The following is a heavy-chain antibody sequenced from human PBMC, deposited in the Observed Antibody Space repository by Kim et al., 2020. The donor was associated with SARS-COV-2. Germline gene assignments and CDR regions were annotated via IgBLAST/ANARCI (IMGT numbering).Heavy chain of an antibody. Sequence: KTKYSQKFPGRVTITRDTSANTAYMDLRSLTFEDTAIYYCARDMNPTVYDYWGQGTLVTVSS. V-gene: IGHV1-3*01. CDR2: KT. J-gene: IGHJ4*02. D-gene: IGHD4-4*01. CDR3: ARDMNPTVYDY.